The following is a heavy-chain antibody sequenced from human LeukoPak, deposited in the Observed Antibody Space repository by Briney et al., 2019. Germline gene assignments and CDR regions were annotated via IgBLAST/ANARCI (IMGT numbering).Heavy chain of an antibody. D-gene: IGHD5-18*01. Sequence: GTSLRLSCAASGFTFSLCGMHWVRQARAKGLEWVALISSDGTNEYFADSVKGRFTISRDNSKNTLYLQMNSLRAEDTAVYYCATPYSYGYYFDYWGQGTLVTVSS. CDR3: ATPYSYGYYFDY. CDR1: GFTFSLCG. V-gene: IGHV3-30*03. CDR2: ISSDGTNE. J-gene: IGHJ4*02.